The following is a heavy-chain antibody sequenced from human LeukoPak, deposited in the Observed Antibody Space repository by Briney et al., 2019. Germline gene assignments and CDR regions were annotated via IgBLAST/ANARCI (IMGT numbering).Heavy chain of an antibody. Sequence: ASVKVSCKASGYTFTSYDINWVRQATGQGLEWMGWMNPNSGNTGYAQKFQGRVTMTRNTSISTAYMELSSLRSEDTAVYYCAKGRGLWGATTGFDYWGQGTLVTVSS. CDR3: AKGRGLWGATTGFDY. CDR1: GYTFTSYD. D-gene: IGHD1-26*01. CDR2: MNPNSGNT. J-gene: IGHJ4*02. V-gene: IGHV1-8*01.